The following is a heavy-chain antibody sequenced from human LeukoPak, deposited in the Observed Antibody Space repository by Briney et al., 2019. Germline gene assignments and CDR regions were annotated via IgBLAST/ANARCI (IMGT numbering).Heavy chain of an antibody. V-gene: IGHV4-59*01. CDR3: ARVLTDDYYYYGMDV. D-gene: IGHD1-14*01. J-gene: IGHJ6*02. Sequence: PSETLSLTCTVSGGSISSYYWSWIRQPPGKGLEWIGYIYYSGSTNYNPSLKSRVTKSVDTSKNQFSLKLSSVTAADTAVYYCARVLTDDYYYYGMDVWGQGTTVTVSS. CDR1: GGSISSYY. CDR2: IYYSGST.